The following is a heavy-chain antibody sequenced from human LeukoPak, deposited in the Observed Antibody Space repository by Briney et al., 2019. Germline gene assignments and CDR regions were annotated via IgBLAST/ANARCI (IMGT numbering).Heavy chain of an antibody. CDR3: ARESARYGSGNYNWFDR. J-gene: IGHJ5*02. Sequence: SETLSLTCTVSGDSMRNYYWAWIRQSAGKGLEWIGRIYRSGTTNYSPSLHSRVTMSIDTSQNYFSLKLTSVTAADTAVYYCARESARYGSGNYNWFDRWGQGTLDTVSS. V-gene: IGHV4-4*07. CDR2: IYRSGTT. D-gene: IGHD3-10*01. CDR1: GDSMRNYY.